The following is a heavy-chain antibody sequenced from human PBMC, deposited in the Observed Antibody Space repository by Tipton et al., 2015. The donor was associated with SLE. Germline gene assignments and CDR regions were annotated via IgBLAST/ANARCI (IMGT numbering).Heavy chain of an antibody. Sequence: TLSLTCAVSGYSISSGYYWGWIRQPPGKGLEWIGSIYHSGSTYYNPSLKSRVTISVDTSKNQFSLKLSSVTAADTAVYYCARGMRSRVFDYWGQGTLVTVSS. CDR1: GYSISSGYY. D-gene: IGHD2-8*01. CDR3: ARGMRSRVFDY. V-gene: IGHV4-38-2*01. CDR2: IYHSGST. J-gene: IGHJ4*02.